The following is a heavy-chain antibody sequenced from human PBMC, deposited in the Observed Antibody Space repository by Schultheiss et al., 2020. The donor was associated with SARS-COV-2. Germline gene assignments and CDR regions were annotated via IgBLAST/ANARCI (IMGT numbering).Heavy chain of an antibody. CDR2: IIHSGNV. CDR1: GESFTGYY. CDR3: ARAGVPGVAGYYYYYYMDV. V-gene: IGHV4-34*12. D-gene: IGHD6-19*01. J-gene: IGHJ6*03. Sequence: SETLSLTCNVFGESFTGYYWAWIRQPPGKGLEWIGEIIHSGNVNYNPSLKSRVALSIDTSKRQFSLNLRSVTAADTALYYCARAGVPGVAGYYYYYYMDVWGKGTTVTVSS.